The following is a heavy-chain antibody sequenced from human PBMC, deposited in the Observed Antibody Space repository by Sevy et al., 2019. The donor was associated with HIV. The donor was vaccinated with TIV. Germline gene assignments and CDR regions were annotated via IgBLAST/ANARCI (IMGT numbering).Heavy chain of an antibody. J-gene: IGHJ3*02. CDR2: INPSGGST. D-gene: IGHD6-13*01. CDR1: GYTFTSYY. Sequence: ASVKVSCKASGYTFTSYYMHWVRQAPGQGLEWMGIINPSGGSTSYAQKFQGRVTMTRDTSTSTVYMELRSLRSEDTAVYYCARDHTVIGSGWYGAFDIWGQGTMVTVSS. CDR3: ARDHTVIGSGWYGAFDI. V-gene: IGHV1-46*01.